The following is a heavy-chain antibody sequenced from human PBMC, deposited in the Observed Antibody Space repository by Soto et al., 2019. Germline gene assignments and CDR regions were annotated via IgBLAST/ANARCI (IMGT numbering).Heavy chain of an antibody. J-gene: IGHJ4*02. V-gene: IGHV1-18*01. CDR2: FNTYNGNT. D-gene: IGHD5-18*01. CDR3: ARERGGYSYGDY. CDR1: GYTFSSYG. Sequence: QVQLVQSGAEVKKPGASVKVSCKASGYTFSSYGITWVRQAPGQRLEWMGWFNTYNGNTNYAHKLQGRVTMTTDTSTSTAYMELSSLRSDDTAVYYCARERGGYSYGDYWGQGALVTVSS.